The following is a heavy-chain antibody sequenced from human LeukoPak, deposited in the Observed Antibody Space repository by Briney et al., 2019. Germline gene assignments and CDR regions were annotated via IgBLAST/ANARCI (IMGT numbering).Heavy chain of an antibody. V-gene: IGHV1-2*02. D-gene: IGHD2-15*01. CDR1: GYTFTGYY. J-gene: IGHJ5*02. CDR2: INPNSGGI. Sequence: ASVKVSCKASGYTFTGYYMHWVRQAPGQGLEWMGWINPNSGGINYAQKFQGRVTMTRDTSISTAYMELSRLRSDDTAVYYCALIVVVATNPYNWFDPWGQGTLVTVSS. CDR3: ALIVVVATNPYNWFDP.